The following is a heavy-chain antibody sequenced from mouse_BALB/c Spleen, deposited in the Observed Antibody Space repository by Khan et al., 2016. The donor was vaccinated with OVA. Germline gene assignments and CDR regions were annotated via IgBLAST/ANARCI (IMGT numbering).Heavy chain of an antibody. CDR3: ACELRGFAY. CDR1: GDSITSGY. J-gene: IGHJ3*01. V-gene: IGHV3-8*02. CDR2: ISYSGNS. D-gene: IGHD1-1*01. Sequence: EVQLQESGPSLVKPSQTLSLTCSVTGDSITSGYWYWIRKFPGNKLEYMGYISYSGNSYYYPSLKSRISVTQDTSQTKYYLQVDAVTNDDAATYYYACELRGFAYWGQGTLVTVSA.